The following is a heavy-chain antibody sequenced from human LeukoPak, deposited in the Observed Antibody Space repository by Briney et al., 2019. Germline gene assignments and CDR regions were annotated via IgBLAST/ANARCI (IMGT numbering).Heavy chain of an antibody. CDR2: IKSDGTLT. Sequence: GGSLSLSCAASGFTFSSSWMHGVRHAPGKGLVGVSCIKSDGTLTTDADSVKGRFTISRDNAKNTLYLQMNSLRAEDTAVYYCARGPNSSSWYGSEYFQHWGQGTLVTVSS. CDR1: GFTFSSSW. V-gene: IGHV3-74*01. J-gene: IGHJ1*01. CDR3: ARGPNSSSWYGSEYFQH. D-gene: IGHD6-13*01.